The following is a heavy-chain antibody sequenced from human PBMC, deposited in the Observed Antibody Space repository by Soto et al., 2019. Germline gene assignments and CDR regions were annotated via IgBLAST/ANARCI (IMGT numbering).Heavy chain of an antibody. CDR2: INHSGST. Sequence: PSETLSLTCAVYGGSFSGYYWSWIRQPPGKGLEWIGEINHSGSTNYNPSLKSRVTISVDTSKNQFSLKLSSVTAADTAVYYCARSYGSGSYSSRWFDPWGQGTLVTVSS. CDR3: ARSYGSGSYSSRWFDP. CDR1: GGSFSGYY. J-gene: IGHJ5*02. D-gene: IGHD3-10*01. V-gene: IGHV4-34*01.